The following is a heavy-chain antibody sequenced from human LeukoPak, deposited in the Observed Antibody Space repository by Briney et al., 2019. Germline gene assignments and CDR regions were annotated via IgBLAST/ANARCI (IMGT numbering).Heavy chain of an antibody. CDR3: AKSEWSRGLPQLGSMVN. Sequence: PGGSLRLSCAASGFTFSSYAMSWVRQAPGKGLEWVSALTESGGSTYYADSVKGRFTISRDNSKNTLYLQMNSLRAEDTAVYYCAKSEWSRGLPQLGSMVNWGQGTLVTVSS. D-gene: IGHD3-10*01. CDR2: LTESGGST. CDR1: GFTFSSYA. V-gene: IGHV3-23*01. J-gene: IGHJ4*02.